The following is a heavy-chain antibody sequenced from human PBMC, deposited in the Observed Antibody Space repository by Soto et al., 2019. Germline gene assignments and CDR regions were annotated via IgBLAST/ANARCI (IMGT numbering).Heavy chain of an antibody. D-gene: IGHD6-13*01. CDR3: ASQAGSSWLSDY. Sequence: GGSLRLSCAASGLPLSSYWMSWVRQAPGKGLEWVANIKQDGSEKYYVDSVKGRFTISRDNAKNSLYLQMNSLRAEDTAVYYCASQAGSSWLSDYWGQGTLVTVSS. CDR2: IKQDGSEK. CDR1: GLPLSSYW. J-gene: IGHJ4*02. V-gene: IGHV3-7*05.